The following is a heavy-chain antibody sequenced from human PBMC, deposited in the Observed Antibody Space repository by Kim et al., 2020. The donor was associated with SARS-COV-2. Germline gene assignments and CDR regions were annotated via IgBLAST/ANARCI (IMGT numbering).Heavy chain of an antibody. CDR3: ASHGSDGSSWEYYYGMDV. CDR2: IYYSGST. J-gene: IGHJ6*02. CDR1: GGSISSSSYY. V-gene: IGHV4-39*01. D-gene: IGHD6-13*01. Sequence: SETLSLTCTVSGGSISSSSYYWGWIRQPPGKGLEWIGSIYYSGSTYYNPSLKSRVTISVDTSKNQFSLKLSSVTAADTAVYYCASHGSDGSSWEYYYGMDVWGQGTTVTVSS.